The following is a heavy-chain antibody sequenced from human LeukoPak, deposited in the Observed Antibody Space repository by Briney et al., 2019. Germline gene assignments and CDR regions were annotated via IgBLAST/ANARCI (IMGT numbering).Heavy chain of an antibody. D-gene: IGHD3-10*01. J-gene: IGHJ4*02. Sequence: SETLSLTCTVSGGSISSGRFSWGWIRQPPGKGLEWIGSIYYSGSTYYNPSLKSRVTISVDTSKNQFSLKLSSVTAADTAVYYCASFARGFGEFPCFDYWGQGTLVTVSS. CDR3: ASFARGFGEFPCFDY. CDR2: IYYSGST. CDR1: GGSISSGRFS. V-gene: IGHV4-39*07.